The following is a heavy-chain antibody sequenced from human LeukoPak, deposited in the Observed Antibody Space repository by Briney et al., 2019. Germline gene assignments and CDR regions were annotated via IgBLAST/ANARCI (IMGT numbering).Heavy chain of an antibody. CDR3: ARDNCSSTSCWAYYYYYYYMDV. J-gene: IGHJ6*03. CDR1: GGTSSSYA. Sequence: GSSVKVSCKASGGTSSSYAISWVRQAAGQGLEWMGWIITIFGTANYAQKIQGRATITTDESTSTAYLELSSLRSEGTAVYYCARDNCSSTSCWAYYYYYYYMDVWGEGTTVTVSS. V-gene: IGHV1-69*05. D-gene: IGHD2-2*01. CDR2: IITIFGTA.